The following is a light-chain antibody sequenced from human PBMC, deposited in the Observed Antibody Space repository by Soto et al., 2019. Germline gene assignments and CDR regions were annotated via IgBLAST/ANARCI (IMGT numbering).Light chain of an antibody. Sequence: DIVMTQSPDSLAVSLGERATINCKSSQIVLYSSNNNNYLAWYQQKPGQPPKLLIYWASTRESGVPDRFSGSEAGKDFTLTISSLQAEDVAVYYCQKYYSTRLTFGGGTKVEIK. CDR3: QKYYSTRLT. CDR1: QIVLYSSNNNNY. CDR2: WAS. V-gene: IGKV4-1*01. J-gene: IGKJ4*01.